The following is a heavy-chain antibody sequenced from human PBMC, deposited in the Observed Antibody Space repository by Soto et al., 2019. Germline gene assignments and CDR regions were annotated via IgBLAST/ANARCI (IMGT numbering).Heavy chain of an antibody. J-gene: IGHJ4*02. CDR1: GFTFSDYY. CDR2: ISSSSSYT. Sequence: QVQLVESGGGFVKPGGSLRLSCAASGFTFSDYYMSWIRQAPGKGLERVSYISSSSSYTNYADSVKGRFTISRDNAKNSLYLQMNSLRAEDTAVYYCARSVAGRYYFDYWGQGTLVTVSS. V-gene: IGHV3-11*06. CDR3: ARSVAGRYYFDY. D-gene: IGHD6-19*01.